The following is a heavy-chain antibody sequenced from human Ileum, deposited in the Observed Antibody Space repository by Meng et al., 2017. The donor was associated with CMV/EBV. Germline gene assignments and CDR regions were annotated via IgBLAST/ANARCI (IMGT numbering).Heavy chain of an antibody. D-gene: IGHD6-19*01. CDR1: GGSLGGCYY. J-gene: IGHJ4*02. CDR3: ARDSAWLIDQ. Sequence: QVQPQRSCTGRVKPSQTLSPPVTVSGGSLGGCYYWTAIRPPAGKGLEWIGRIYTRGSTNYNPSLKSRFTISVDTSKNQFSLNLTSVTAADTAVYYCARDSAWLIDQWGQGTLVTVSS. CDR2: IYTRGST. V-gene: IGHV4-61*02.